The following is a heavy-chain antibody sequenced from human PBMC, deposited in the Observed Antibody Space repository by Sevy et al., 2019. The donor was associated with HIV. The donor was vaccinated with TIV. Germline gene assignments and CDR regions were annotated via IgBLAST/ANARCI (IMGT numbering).Heavy chain of an antibody. J-gene: IGHJ6*02. CDR3: AKDFTGYNGMDV. CDR2: ISYDGRNK. D-gene: IGHD3-9*01. CDR1: GIIFTTSG. V-gene: IGHV3-30*18. Sequence: GGSLRLSCAVSGIIFTTSGMHWVRQAPGKGLEWVAVISYDGRNKFYGDSVKGRFTISRDNSKKILYLQMNSLRAEDTAVYYCAKDFTGYNGMDVWGQGTMVTVSS.